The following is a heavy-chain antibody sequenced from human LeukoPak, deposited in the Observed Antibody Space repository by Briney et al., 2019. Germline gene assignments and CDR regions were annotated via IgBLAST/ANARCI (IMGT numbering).Heavy chain of an antibody. CDR2: IYYSGST. CDR1: GGSISSSSYY. V-gene: IGHV4-39*07. J-gene: IGHJ4*02. CDR3: ARWRGSGYSDY. Sequence: SETLSLTCTVSGGSISSSSYYWGWIRQPPGKGLEWIGSIYYSGSTYYNPSLKSRVTISVDTSKNQFSLKLSSVTAADTAVYYCARWRGSGYSDYWGQGTLVTVSS. D-gene: IGHD3-22*01.